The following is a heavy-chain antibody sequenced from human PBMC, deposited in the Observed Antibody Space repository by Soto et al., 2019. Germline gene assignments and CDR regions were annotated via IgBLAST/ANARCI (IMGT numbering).Heavy chain of an antibody. V-gene: IGHV5-51*01. J-gene: IGHJ4*02. Sequence: GESLKISCKGSGYSFTSYWIGWVRQMPGKGLEWMGIIYPGDSDTRYSPSFQGQVTISADKSISTAYLQWSSLKASDTAMYYCARDGCSGTTSCEFDYWGQGTQVPVSS. CDR1: GYSFTSYW. D-gene: IGHD2-15*01. CDR3: ARDGCSGTTSCEFDY. CDR2: IYPGDSDT.